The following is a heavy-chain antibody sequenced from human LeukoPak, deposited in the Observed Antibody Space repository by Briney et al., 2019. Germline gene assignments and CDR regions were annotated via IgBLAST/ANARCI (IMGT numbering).Heavy chain of an antibody. Sequence: GGSLTLSCAASGFTFSSYAMRGVRQAPGKGREWVSAISGSGGSTYYADSVKGRFTIYRDNSKNTLYLQMNSLRAEDMAVYYCAKDQAYSYGTGIDYWGQGTLVTVSS. J-gene: IGHJ4*02. V-gene: IGHV3-23*01. CDR1: GFTFSSYA. CDR2: ISGSGGST. D-gene: IGHD5-18*01. CDR3: AKDQAYSYGTGIDY.